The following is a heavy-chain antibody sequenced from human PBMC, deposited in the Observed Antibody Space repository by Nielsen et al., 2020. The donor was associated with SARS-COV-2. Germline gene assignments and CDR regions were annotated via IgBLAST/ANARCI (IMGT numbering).Heavy chain of an antibody. CDR3: ARDFGGGDWNDDPNWFDP. Sequence: SETLSLTCAISGDSVSSNSAAWNWIRQSPSSGLEWLGRTYYRSKWYNDYAVSVKSRITINPDTSKNQFSLQLNSVTPEDTAVYYCARDFGGGDWNDDPNWFDPWGQGTLVTVSS. CDR2: TYYRSKWYN. J-gene: IGHJ5*02. V-gene: IGHV6-1*01. CDR1: GDSVSSNSAA. D-gene: IGHD1-1*01.